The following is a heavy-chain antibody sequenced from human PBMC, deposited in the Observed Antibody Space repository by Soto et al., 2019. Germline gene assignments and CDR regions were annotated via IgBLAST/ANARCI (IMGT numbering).Heavy chain of an antibody. CDR3: ARLLRGLNWFDP. Sequence: GGSLRLSCAASGFTFRNYAMSWVRQAPGKGLEWVLAISATGGSTYYADSVKGRFTISRDNSISTAYLQWSSLKASDTAMYYCARLLRGLNWFDPWGQGTLVTVSS. CDR2: ISATGGST. D-gene: IGHD2-15*01. V-gene: IGHV3-23*01. CDR1: GFTFRNYA. J-gene: IGHJ5*02.